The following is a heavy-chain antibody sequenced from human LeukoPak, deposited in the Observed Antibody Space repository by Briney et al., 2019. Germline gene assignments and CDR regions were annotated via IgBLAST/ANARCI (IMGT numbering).Heavy chain of an antibody. J-gene: IGHJ4*02. V-gene: IGHV3-48*03. D-gene: IGHD6-19*01. CDR3: ARVKLPPVAGTFDY. CDR2: ISSSGSTI. Sequence: GGSLRLSCAASGFTFSSYEMNWVRQAPGKGLEWVSYISSSGSTIYYADSVKGRFTISRDNAKNSLYLQMNSLRAEDTAVYYCARVKLPPVAGTFDYWGQGTLVTVSS. CDR1: GFTFSSYE.